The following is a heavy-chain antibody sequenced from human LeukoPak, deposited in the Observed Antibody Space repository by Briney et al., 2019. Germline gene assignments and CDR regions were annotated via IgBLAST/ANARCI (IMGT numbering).Heavy chain of an antibody. J-gene: IGHJ4*02. V-gene: IGHV4-59*01. CDR2: IYYSGST. Sequence: SETLSLTCTVSGGSISSYYWSWIRQPPGKGLEWIGYIYYSGSTNYNPSLKSRVTMSVDTSKNQFSLKLSSVTAADTAVYYCAREVTGGYVDYWGQGTLVTVSP. CDR1: GGSISSYY. D-gene: IGHD2-8*02. CDR3: AREVTGGYVDY.